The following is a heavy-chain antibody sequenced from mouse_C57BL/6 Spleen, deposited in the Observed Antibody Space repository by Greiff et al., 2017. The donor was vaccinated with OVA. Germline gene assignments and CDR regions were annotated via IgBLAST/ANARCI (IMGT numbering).Heavy chain of an antibody. J-gene: IGHJ2*01. V-gene: IGHV1-52*01. CDR1: GYTFTSYW. CDR3: AREGYYDYDGGYYFDY. Sequence: VQLQQSGAELVRPGSSVKLSCKASGYTFTSYWMHWVKQRPIQGLEWIGNIDPSDSETHYNQKFKDKATLTVDKSSSTAYMQLSSLTSEDSAVYYCAREGYYDYDGGYYFDYWGQGTTLTVSS. D-gene: IGHD2-4*01. CDR2: IDPSDSET.